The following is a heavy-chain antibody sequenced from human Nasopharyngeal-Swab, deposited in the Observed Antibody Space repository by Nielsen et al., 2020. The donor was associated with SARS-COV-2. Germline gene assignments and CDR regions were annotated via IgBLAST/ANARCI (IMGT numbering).Heavy chain of an antibody. CDR3: ARGGSGTLRGYQYAMDV. V-gene: IGHV3-72*01. D-gene: IGHD3-10*01. Sequence: GGSLRLSCAASGFSFSDHYMDWVRQAPGKGLEWVGRTRNKANSYTTEYAASVKGRFTISRDDSKNSLYLQMNGLKTEDTAVYYCARGGSGTLRGYQYAMDVWGQGTTVIVSS. CDR1: GFSFSDHY. J-gene: IGHJ6*02. CDR2: TRNKANSYTT.